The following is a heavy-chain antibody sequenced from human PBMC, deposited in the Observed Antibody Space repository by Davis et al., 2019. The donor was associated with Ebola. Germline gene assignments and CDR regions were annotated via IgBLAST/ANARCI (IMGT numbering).Heavy chain of an antibody. Sequence: MPSETLSLTCTVSGGSISTGGYYWSWIRQHPGKGLEWIGYIYYSGSTNYNPSLKSRVTISVDTSKNQFSRKLSSVTAADTAVYYCAREQQLGNWFDPWGQGTLVTVSS. CDR3: AREQQLGNWFDP. J-gene: IGHJ5*02. V-gene: IGHV4-61*08. CDR2: IYYSGST. CDR1: GGSISTGGYY. D-gene: IGHD6-13*01.